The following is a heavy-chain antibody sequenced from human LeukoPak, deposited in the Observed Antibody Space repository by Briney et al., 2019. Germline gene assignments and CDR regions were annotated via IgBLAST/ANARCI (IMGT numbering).Heavy chain of an antibody. J-gene: IGHJ4*02. Sequence: GGSLRLSCAASGFTFNRYWMSWVRQAPGKGLEWVANIKEDGSEKYYVDSVKGRFTISRDNAKNLVFLQMNSLRAEDTAVYYCASGGRMVRGVISLGFDYWGQGTLVTVSS. CDR3: ASGGRMVRGVISLGFDY. V-gene: IGHV3-7*01. D-gene: IGHD3-10*01. CDR2: IKEDGSEK. CDR1: GFTFNRYW.